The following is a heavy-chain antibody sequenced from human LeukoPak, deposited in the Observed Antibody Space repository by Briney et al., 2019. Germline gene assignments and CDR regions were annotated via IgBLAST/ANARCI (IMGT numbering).Heavy chain of an antibody. CDR2: IYTGGST. J-gene: IGHJ3*01. CDR1: GFTVSNNY. CDR3: ARDRGNGVFDV. D-gene: IGHD4-23*01. Sequence: GGSPRLSCAASGFTVSNNYMSWVRQAPGRGLEWVSIIYTGGSTDYVDSVKGRFTISRDNSKNTLYLQMNSLRAEDTAVYYCARDRGNGVFDVWGQGTMVTVSS. V-gene: IGHV3-66*02.